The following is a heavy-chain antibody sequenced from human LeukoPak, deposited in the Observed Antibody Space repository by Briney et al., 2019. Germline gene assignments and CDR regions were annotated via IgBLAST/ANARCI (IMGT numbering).Heavy chain of an antibody. CDR3: ASRREYYYDSSGYYSTRDY. Sequence: SVKVSCKVSGYTLTELSMHWVRQAPGQGPEWMGGIIPIFGTANYAQKFQGRVTITTDESTSTAYMELSSLRSEDTAVYYCASRREYYYDSSGYYSTRDYWGQGTLVTVSS. J-gene: IGHJ4*02. D-gene: IGHD3-22*01. CDR1: GYTLTELS. V-gene: IGHV1-69*05. CDR2: IIPIFGTA.